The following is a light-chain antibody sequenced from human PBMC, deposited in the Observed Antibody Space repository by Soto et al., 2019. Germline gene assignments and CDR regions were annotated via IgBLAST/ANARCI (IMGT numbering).Light chain of an antibody. J-gene: IGLJ2*01. CDR2: DVS. CDR1: SSDVGGYNY. V-gene: IGLV2-14*01. Sequence: QSALTQPASVSGSPGQSSTISCTGTSSDVGGYNYVSWYQQHPGKAPKLMIYDVSNRPSGVSNRFSGSKSGNTASLTISGLQAEDEADYYCSSYTSSSTDVVFGGGTQLTVL. CDR3: SSYTSSSTDVV.